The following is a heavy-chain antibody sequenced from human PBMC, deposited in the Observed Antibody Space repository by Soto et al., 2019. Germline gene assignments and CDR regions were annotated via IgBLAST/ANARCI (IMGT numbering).Heavy chain of an antibody. CDR2: ISSSSSYI. D-gene: IGHD3-10*01. J-gene: IGHJ4*02. CDR1: GFTFSSYS. CDR3: ARVTREVREVINIDY. Sequence: GGSLRLSCAASGFTFSSYSMNWVRQAPGKGLEWVSSISSSSSYIYYADSVKGRFTISRDNAKNSLYLQMNSLRAEDTAVYYCARVTREVREVINIDYWGQGTLVTVSS. V-gene: IGHV3-21*01.